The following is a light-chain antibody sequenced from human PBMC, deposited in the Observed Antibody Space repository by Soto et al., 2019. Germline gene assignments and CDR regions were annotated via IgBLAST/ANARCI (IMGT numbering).Light chain of an antibody. CDR3: GTWDSSLSPGYV. J-gene: IGLJ1*01. V-gene: IGLV1-51*02. CDR2: ENN. CDR1: SSNIGNNY. Sequence: QSALAQPPSVSAAPGQKVTISCSGSSSNIGNNYVSWYQQLPGTAPKLLIYENNKRPSGIPDRFSGSKSGTSATLGITGLQTGDEADYYCGTWDSSLSPGYVFGTGTKVTVL.